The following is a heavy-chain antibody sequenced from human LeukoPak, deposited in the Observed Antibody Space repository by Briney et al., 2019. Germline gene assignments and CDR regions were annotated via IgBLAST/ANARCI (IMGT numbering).Heavy chain of an antibody. CDR2: INHSGST. V-gene: IGHV4-34*01. CDR1: GGSFSGYY. CDR3: VRGTVERYSNYGD. D-gene: IGHD4-11*01. Sequence: SETLSLTCAVYGGSFSGYYWNWIRQPPGKGLEWIGEINHSGSTNYNPSLKSRVTISVDTSKNQFSLKLSSVTAADTAVCYCVRGTVERYSNYGDWGQGTLVTVSS. J-gene: IGHJ4*02.